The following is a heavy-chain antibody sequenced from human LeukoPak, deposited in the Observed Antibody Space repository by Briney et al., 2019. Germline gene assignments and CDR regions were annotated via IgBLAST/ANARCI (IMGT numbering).Heavy chain of an antibody. CDR3: ARDLRGWYYFDY. D-gene: IGHD6-19*01. CDR2: IWYDGSNK. J-gene: IGHJ4*02. V-gene: IGHV3-33*01. CDR1: GFTFSSYG. Sequence: RSLRLSCAASGFTFSSYGMHWVRQAPGKGLEWVAVIWYDGSNKYYADSVKGRFTISRDNAKNSLYLQMNSLRAEDTAVYYCARDLRGWYYFDYWGQGTLVTVSS.